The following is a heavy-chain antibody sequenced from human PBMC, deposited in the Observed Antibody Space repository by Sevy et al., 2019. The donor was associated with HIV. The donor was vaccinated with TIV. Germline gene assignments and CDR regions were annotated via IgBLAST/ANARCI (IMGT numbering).Heavy chain of an antibody. J-gene: IGHJ5*02. Sequence: SETLSLTCTASGGSVSSGSYYWSWIRQPPGKGLEWIGYIYYSGSTNYNPSLKSRVTISVDTSKNQFSLKLSSVTAADTAVYYCARDISSSSDNWFDPWGQGTLVTVSS. CDR3: ARDISSSSDNWFDP. CDR2: IYYSGST. D-gene: IGHD6-6*01. CDR1: GGSVSSGSYY. V-gene: IGHV4-61*01.